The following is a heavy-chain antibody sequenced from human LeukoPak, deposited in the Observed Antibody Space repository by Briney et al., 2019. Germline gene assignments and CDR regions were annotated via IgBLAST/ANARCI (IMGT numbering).Heavy chain of an antibody. Sequence: GGSLRLSCAASGFTFSSYVMSGVRQAPGKGLDWVSVISGSGGTTYYADSVKGRFTISRDNSKNTLYLQMNSLRAEDTAIYYCAKDSSTTVTTKGGPRRSFDYWGLGTLVTVSS. CDR3: AKDSSTTVTTKGGPRRSFDY. V-gene: IGHV3-23*01. J-gene: IGHJ4*02. D-gene: IGHD4-17*01. CDR1: GFTFSSYV. CDR2: ISGSGGTT.